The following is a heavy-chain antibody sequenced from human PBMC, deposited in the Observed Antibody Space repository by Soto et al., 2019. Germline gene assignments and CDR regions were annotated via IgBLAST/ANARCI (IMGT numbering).Heavy chain of an antibody. V-gene: IGHV1-3*01. CDR2: INAGNGNT. Sequence: ASVKVSCKTSGDSFNDYYIHWVRQAPGQRLEWMGWINAGNGNTKYSQKFQGRVTITRDTSASTAYMELSSLRSEDTAVYYCARQAVGGSPETGPDYWGQGTLVTVSS. D-gene: IGHD1-26*01. CDR3: ARQAVGGSPETGPDY. J-gene: IGHJ4*02. CDR1: GDSFNDYY.